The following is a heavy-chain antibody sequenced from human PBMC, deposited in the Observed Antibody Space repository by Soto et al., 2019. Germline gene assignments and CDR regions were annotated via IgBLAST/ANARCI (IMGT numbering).Heavy chain of an antibody. Sequence: PGGSLRLSCAASGFTFSSYAMNWVRQAPGKGLEWVSVISGSDSSTYYAESVKGRFTISRDNSKNTLYVQMNSLRAEDTAVYYCAKAISGYNAPLDHWGQGTRVTVS. J-gene: IGHJ4*02. CDR2: ISGSDSST. V-gene: IGHV3-23*01. CDR1: GFTFSSYA. D-gene: IGHD3-22*01. CDR3: AKAISGYNAPLDH.